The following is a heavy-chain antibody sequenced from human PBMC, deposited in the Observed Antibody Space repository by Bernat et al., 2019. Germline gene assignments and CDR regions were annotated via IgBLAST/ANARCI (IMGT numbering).Heavy chain of an antibody. Sequence: QVQLVQSGAEVMKPGSSVKVSCKASGGTFSSYSISWVRQAPGQGLDWVGGIIPIFGTANYAQKFQGRVTITADESTSTAYMELSSLRSEDTAVYYCARPRGVAAYYYGMDVWGQGTTVTVSS. CDR3: ARPRGVAAYYYGMDV. V-gene: IGHV1-69*12. J-gene: IGHJ6*02. CDR1: GGTFSSYS. CDR2: IIPIFGTA. D-gene: IGHD6-6*01.